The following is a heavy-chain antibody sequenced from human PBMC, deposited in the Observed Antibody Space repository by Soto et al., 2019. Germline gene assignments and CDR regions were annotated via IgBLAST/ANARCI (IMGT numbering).Heavy chain of an antibody. CDR1: GFTFGDYV. CDR3: AKEAGSETTSMDV. Sequence: GGSLRLSCTASGFTFGDYVLSWVRQAPGKGPEWVAFIRSKVHGGTTEYAASVKGRFTISRDESETIAYLQMNSVRADDTALYYCAKEAGSETTSMDVWGQGTTVTVSS. D-gene: IGHD1-26*01. V-gene: IGHV3-49*04. J-gene: IGHJ6*02. CDR2: IRSKVHGGTT.